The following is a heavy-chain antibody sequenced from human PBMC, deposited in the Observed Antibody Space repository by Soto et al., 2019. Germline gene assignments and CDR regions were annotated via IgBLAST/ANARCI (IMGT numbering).Heavy chain of an antibody. V-gene: IGHV3-21*01. J-gene: IGHJ4*02. CDR2: ITVGSSHI. CDR1: GFPFSAYN. CDR3: SRSPEVGVRGAY. D-gene: IGHD3-16*01. Sequence: GRALRLSCTGAGFPFSAYNINWVRQAPGKGLEWVSSITVGSSHIYQPNSMKGRFTISRDDAKNSVYLQIDSLRGEDTALYYCSRSPEVGVRGAYWGQGTLVTFSS.